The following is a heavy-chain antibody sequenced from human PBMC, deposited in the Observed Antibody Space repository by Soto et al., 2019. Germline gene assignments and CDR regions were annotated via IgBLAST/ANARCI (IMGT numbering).Heavy chain of an antibody. D-gene: IGHD4-17*01. CDR3: VRAYGGNSNYFDY. CDR1: GVSVSSGSYC. V-gene: IGHV4-30-2*01. Sequence: LSLTCTVSGVSVSSGSYCWSWVRQPPGKGLEWIGYIFHDASTYYNPSLKSRVTISVDWSKNQFSLKVTSVTAADTAVYYCVRAYGGNSNYFDYWGQGTPVTVPA. J-gene: IGHJ4*02. CDR2: IFHDAST.